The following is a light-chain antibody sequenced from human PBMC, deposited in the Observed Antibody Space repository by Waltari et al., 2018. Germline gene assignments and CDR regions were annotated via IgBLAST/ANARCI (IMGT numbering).Light chain of an antibody. V-gene: IGLV2-23*01. CDR3: CSYAGSSTSRV. J-gene: IGLJ3*02. CDR1: SSDVGSYNF. Sequence: QSALTQPASVSGSPGQSITISCTGTSSDVGSYNFVSWYQQHPGKAPNLMIYEGSKRPSGVSNRFSGSKSGNTASLTISGLQAEDEADYYCCSYAGSSTSRVFGGGTKLTVL. CDR2: EGS.